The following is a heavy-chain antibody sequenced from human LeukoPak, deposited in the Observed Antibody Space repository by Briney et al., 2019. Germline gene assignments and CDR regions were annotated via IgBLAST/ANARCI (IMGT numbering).Heavy chain of an antibody. CDR1: GYSFTSYW. Sequence: GESLKISCKGSGYSFTSYWIGWVRQIPGKGLEWMGIIYPGDSDTRYSPSFQGQVTISADKSISTAYLQWSSLKASDTAMYYCAVALAARASIAAAANFDYWGQGTLVTVSS. CDR3: AVALAARASIAAAANFDY. CDR2: IYPGDSDT. J-gene: IGHJ4*02. D-gene: IGHD6-13*01. V-gene: IGHV5-51*01.